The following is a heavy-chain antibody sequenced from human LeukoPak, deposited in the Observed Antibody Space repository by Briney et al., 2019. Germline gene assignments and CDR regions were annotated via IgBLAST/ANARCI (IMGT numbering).Heavy chain of an antibody. CDR1: GFTFTNYA. CDR3: AKDSDSHNILTGYNWFDP. V-gene: IGHV3-23*01. CDR2: ISGSGGST. J-gene: IGHJ5*02. D-gene: IGHD3-9*01. Sequence: AGGSLRLSCAASGFTFTNYAMSWVRQAPGKGLEGVSAISGSGGSTYYADSVKGRFTISRDNSKNTLYLQMSTLRADDTAVYYCAKDSDSHNILTGYNWFDPWGQGTLVTVSS.